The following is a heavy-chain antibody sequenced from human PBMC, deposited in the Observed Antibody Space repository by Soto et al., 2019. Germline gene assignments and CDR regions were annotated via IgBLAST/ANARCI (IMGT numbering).Heavy chain of an antibody. J-gene: IGHJ5*02. D-gene: IGHD2-15*01. Sequence: GGSLRLSCAASGFTFSSYDMHWVRQATGKGLEWVSAIGTAGDTYYPGSVKGRYTISRENAKNSLYLQMNSLRAGDTAVYYCARDVPYCSGGSCYPLGWFDPWGQGTLVTVSS. CDR1: GFTFSSYD. V-gene: IGHV3-13*01. CDR2: IGTAGDT. CDR3: ARDVPYCSGGSCYPLGWFDP.